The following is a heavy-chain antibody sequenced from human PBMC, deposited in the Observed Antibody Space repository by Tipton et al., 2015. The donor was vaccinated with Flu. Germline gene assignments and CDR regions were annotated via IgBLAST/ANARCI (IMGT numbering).Heavy chain of an antibody. Sequence: TLSLTCTVSGGSINSGGAYWTWIRRHPGRGLEWIGCMYYSGSTYYNPSLRSRVTISVDTSKNQFSLRLSSVTAADTAVYSCARTYGPFNWFDPWGQGTLVTVSS. CDR1: GGSINSGGAY. CDR2: MYYSGST. V-gene: IGHV4-39*01. CDR3: ARTYGPFNWFDP. D-gene: IGHD3-10*01. J-gene: IGHJ5*02.